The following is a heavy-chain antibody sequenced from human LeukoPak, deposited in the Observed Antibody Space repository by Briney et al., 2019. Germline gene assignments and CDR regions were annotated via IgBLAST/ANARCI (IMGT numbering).Heavy chain of an antibody. D-gene: IGHD3-10*01. CDR2: SSGSSGST. CDR3: ARDFGTGSGTSAFDI. Sequence: GGSLRLSCAASGFTFSTYGMTWVRQAPGKGLEWVSTSSGSSGSTYYADSVKGRFTISRDNAQNLLYLQMNILRVEDSAVYYCARDFGTGSGTSAFDIWGQGTMVTVSS. CDR1: GFTFSTYG. J-gene: IGHJ3*02. V-gene: IGHV3-23*01.